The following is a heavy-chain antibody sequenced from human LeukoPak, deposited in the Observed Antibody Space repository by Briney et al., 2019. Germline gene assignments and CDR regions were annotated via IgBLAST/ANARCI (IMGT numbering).Heavy chain of an antibody. CDR3: ARCSSGWPLDY. J-gene: IGHJ4*02. CDR2: ICPADSDA. V-gene: IGHV5-51*01. CDR1: GYSFTSYC. D-gene: IGHD6-19*01. Sequence: GESLKISCEASGYSFTSYCIVWVRRMPGEGLEWIGIICPADSDARYSPSFQGQVTISADKSISTAYLQWISLKASDTAMYYCARCSSGWPLDYWGQGTLVTVSS.